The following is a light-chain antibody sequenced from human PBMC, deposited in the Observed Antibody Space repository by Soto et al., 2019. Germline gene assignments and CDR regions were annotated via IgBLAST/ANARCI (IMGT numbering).Light chain of an antibody. CDR2: DVS. V-gene: IGLV2-14*01. J-gene: IGLJ1*01. CDR1: SSDVGGYNY. Sequence: QSALTQPASVSGSPGQSITISCTGTSSDVGGYNYVSWYQQHPGKAPKLMIYDVSNRPSGVSNRFSGSKSGNTASLTISGIQAEDEADYSCSSYTSSSTPYVFGTGTKVTVL. CDR3: SSYTSSSTPYV.